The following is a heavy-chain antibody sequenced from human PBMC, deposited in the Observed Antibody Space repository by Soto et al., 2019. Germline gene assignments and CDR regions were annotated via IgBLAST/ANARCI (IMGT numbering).Heavy chain of an antibody. CDR1: VCTFSSYG. CDR2: ILYDGTKK. J-gene: IGHJ4*02. CDR3: AKDRGALRWSEEHYYFDY. V-gene: IGHV3-30*18. Sequence: GGSLRLSCAASVCTFSSYGMHWVRQAPGKVLEWVAVILYDGTKKYYADSMKGRFTISRDNSKNTLYLQMNSLRAEDTAVYYCAKDRGALRWSEEHYYFDYWGQGTLVTVSS. D-gene: IGHD4-17*01.